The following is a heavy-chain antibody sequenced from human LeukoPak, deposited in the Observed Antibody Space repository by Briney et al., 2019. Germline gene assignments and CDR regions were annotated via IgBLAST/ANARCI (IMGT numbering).Heavy chain of an antibody. J-gene: IGHJ6*03. Sequence: SETLSLTCTVSGGSINSYYWSWIRQPPGKGLEWIGYIHYSGSTNYNPSLKSRVTISVDTSNNHFSLKLSSVTAADTAVYYCASTGVTTEYYYYMDVWGKGTTVTISS. CDR3: ASTGVTTEYYYYMDV. CDR2: IHYSGST. V-gene: IGHV4-59*01. D-gene: IGHD4-17*01. CDR1: GGSINSYY.